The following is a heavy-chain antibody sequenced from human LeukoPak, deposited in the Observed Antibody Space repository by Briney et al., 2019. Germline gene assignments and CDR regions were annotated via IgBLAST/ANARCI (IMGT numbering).Heavy chain of an antibody. V-gene: IGHV4-34*01. CDR1: GGSFSGYY. CDR2: INHSGST. J-gene: IGHJ4*02. CDR3: ARSRGYSYGYDDY. Sequence: SETLSPTCAVYGGSFSGYYWSWIRQPPGKGLEWIGEINHSGSTNYNPSLKSRVTISVDTSKNQFSLKLSSVTAADTAVYYCARSRGYSYGYDDYWGQGTLVTVSS. D-gene: IGHD5-18*01.